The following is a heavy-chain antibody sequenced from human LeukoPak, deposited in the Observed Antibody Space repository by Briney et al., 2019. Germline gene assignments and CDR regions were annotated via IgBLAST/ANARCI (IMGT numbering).Heavy chain of an antibody. D-gene: IGHD3-16*01. Sequence: PSETLSLTCTVSGYSISSGYYWGWIRQPPGKGLEWIGSIYHSGSTYYNPSLKSRVTISVDTSKNQFSLKLSSVIAADTAVYYCVQGGGEGRWGQGTLVTVSS. CDR3: VQGGGEGR. CDR1: GYSISSGYY. V-gene: IGHV4-38-2*02. CDR2: IYHSGST. J-gene: IGHJ4*02.